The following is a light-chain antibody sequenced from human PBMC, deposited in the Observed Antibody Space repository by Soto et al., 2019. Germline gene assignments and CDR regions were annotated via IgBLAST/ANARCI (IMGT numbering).Light chain of an antibody. CDR3: ASYGGNNNLL. Sequence: QSALTQPPSASGSPGQSVTISCTGTSTDVGGYNYVSWYQQHPGKAPKLMMCHVSQRPSGVPDRFSGSKFGNTASLTVSGLQAEDEADYYCASYGGNNNLLFGGGTKLTVL. J-gene: IGLJ2*01. CDR1: STDVGGYNY. CDR2: HVS. V-gene: IGLV2-8*01.